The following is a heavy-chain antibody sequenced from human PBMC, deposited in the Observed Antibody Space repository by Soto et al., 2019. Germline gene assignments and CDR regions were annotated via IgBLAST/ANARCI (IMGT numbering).Heavy chain of an antibody. V-gene: IGHV3-9*01. CDR3: ANDQGYSTSYYGYVDL. D-gene: IGHD6-13*01. J-gene: IGHJ2*01. Sequence: EVQLVESGGGLVQPGRSLRLSCAASGFTFDDYAMHWVRQPPGKGLEWVSGITWNSGIIGYADSVRGRFTISRDNAKNSLYLEVKSLRPEDTAWYYCANDQGYSTSYYGYVDLWGRGTLVTVSS. CDR1: GFTFDDYA. CDR2: ITWNSGII.